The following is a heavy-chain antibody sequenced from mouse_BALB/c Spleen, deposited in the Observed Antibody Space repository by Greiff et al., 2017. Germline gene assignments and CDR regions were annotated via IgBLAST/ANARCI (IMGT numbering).Heavy chain of an antibody. CDR2: ISSGGGST. CDR3: ARDYYGSSYPFAY. D-gene: IGHD1-1*01. V-gene: IGHV5-12-1*01. Sequence: EVMLLESGGGLVKPGGSLKLSCAASGFAFSSYDMSWVRQTPEKRLEWVAYISSGGGSTYYPDTVKGRFTISRDNAKNTLYLQMSSLKSEDTAMYYCARDYYGSSYPFAYWGQGTLVTVSA. CDR1: GFAFSSYD. J-gene: IGHJ3*01.